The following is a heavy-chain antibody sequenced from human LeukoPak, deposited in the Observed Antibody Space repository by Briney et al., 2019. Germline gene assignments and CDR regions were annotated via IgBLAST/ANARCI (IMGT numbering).Heavy chain of an antibody. CDR3: ASGYSYGY. CDR1: GFTFSSYS. J-gene: IGHJ4*02. CDR2: ISSSSCYI. V-gene: IGHV3-21*01. Sequence: PGGSLRLSCAASGFTFSSYSMTWVRQAPGKGLEWVSSISSSSCYIYYAGSVKGRFTISRDNAKNSLYLQMNSLRAEDTAVYYCASGYSYGYWGQGTLVTVSS. D-gene: IGHD5-18*01.